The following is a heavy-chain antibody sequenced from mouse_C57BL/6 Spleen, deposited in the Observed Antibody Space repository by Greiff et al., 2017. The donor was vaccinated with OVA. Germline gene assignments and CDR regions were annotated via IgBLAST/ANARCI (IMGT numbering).Heavy chain of an antibody. CDR1: GYAFSSYW. CDR3: ARKGTVPWFAY. J-gene: IGHJ3*01. V-gene: IGHV1-80*01. Sequence: VKLVESGAELVKPGASVKISCKASGYAFSSYWMNWVKQRPGKGLEWIGQIYPGDGDTNYNGKFKGKATLTADKSSSTAYMQLSSLTSEDSAVYFCARKGTVPWFAYWGQGTLVTVSA. CDR2: IYPGDGDT. D-gene: IGHD3-3*01.